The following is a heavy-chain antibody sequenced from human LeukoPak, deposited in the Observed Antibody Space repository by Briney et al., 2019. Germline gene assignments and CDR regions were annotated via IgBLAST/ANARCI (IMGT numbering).Heavy chain of an antibody. CDR1: GFNVGTYA. J-gene: IGHJ3*01. CDR2: INTGETA. Sequence: GGSLRLSCAASGFNVGTYAMSWVRQAPGRGLEWVSCINTGETAFYADSVKGRFTISRDNSNLYLHMTSLRDEDTALYYCAKGSFDVWGQGTVVIVSS. V-gene: IGHV3-23*01. CDR3: AKGSFDV.